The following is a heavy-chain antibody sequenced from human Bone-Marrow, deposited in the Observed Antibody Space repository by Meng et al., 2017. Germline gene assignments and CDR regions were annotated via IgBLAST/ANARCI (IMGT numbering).Heavy chain of an antibody. D-gene: IGHD2/OR15-2a*01. Sequence: QVQLQMLGAGLFKPAETLSHTFDVSGASLNGYYWTWIRQPPWKGLEWIGEINQSGSPDFNTSLKSRVSISVDTSKNQFSLKLSSVTAADTVVYYCARGQLILRNWGQGTLVTVSS. CDR1: GASLNGYY. CDR3: ARGQLILRN. J-gene: IGHJ4*02. V-gene: IGHV4-34*01. CDR2: INQSGSP.